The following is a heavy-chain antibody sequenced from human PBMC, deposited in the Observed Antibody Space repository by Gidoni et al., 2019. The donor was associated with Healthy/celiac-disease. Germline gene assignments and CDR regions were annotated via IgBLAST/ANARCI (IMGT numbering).Heavy chain of an antibody. J-gene: IGHJ3*02. D-gene: IGHD1-26*01. CDR3: ARPQISGSYIDAFDI. CDR2: IYYSVST. CDR1: GGSISRGGYY. Sequence: QVQLQESGPGLVKPSQTLSRTCTVSGGSISRGGYYWSCIRQHPGKGLEWIGYIYYSVSTYYNPSLKSRVTISVDTSKNQFSLKLSSVTAADTAVYYCARPQISGSYIDAFDIWGQGTMVTVSS. V-gene: IGHV4-31*03.